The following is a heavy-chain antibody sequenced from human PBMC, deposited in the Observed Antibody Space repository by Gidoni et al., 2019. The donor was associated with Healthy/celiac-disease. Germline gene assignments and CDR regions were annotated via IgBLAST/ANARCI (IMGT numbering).Heavy chain of an antibody. J-gene: IGHJ6*02. CDR3: ASSRADSSPYYYGMDV. V-gene: IGHV4-59*01. Sequence: QVQLQETGPGLVKPSETLSLTCTVAGGSISSYYWSWIRQPPGKGLDWIWYIYYSGSTNSNPSLKSRVTISVATSKNQFSLKLRSVTAADPAVYYCASSRADSSPYYYGMDVWGQGTTVTVSS. CDR2: IYYSGST. CDR1: GGSISSYY. D-gene: IGHD6-13*01.